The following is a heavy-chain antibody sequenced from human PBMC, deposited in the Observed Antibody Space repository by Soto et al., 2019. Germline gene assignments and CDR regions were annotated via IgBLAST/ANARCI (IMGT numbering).Heavy chain of an antibody. Sequence: PSETLSLTCTVSGGSISSGGYYWSWIRQHPGKGLEWIGYIYYSGSTYYNPSLKSRVTISVDTSKNQFSLKLSSVTAADTAVYYCARGGTGLSGGDFWGQGTLVTVSS. J-gene: IGHJ4*02. CDR1: GGSISSGGYY. V-gene: IGHV4-31*03. CDR3: ARGGTGLSGGDF. CDR2: IYYSGST. D-gene: IGHD2-15*01.